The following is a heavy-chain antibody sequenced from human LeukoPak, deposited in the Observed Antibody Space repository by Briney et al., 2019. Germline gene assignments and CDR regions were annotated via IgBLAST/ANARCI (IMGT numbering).Heavy chain of an antibody. CDR3: AKDSNYDLGDFDY. V-gene: IGHV3-11*01. Sequence: GGSLRLSCAASGFTFSDYYMSWIRQAPGKGLEWVSYISSSGSTIYYADSVKGRFTISRDNSKNTLYLQMNSLRAEDTAVYYCAKDSNYDLGDFDYWGQGTLVTVSS. J-gene: IGHJ4*02. CDR2: ISSSGSTI. D-gene: IGHD4-11*01. CDR1: GFTFSDYY.